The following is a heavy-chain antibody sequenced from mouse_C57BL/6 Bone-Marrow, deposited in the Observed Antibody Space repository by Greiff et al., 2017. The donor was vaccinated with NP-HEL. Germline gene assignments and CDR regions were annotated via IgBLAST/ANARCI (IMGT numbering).Heavy chain of an antibody. CDR2: INPSSGYT. J-gene: IGHJ2*01. CDR3: GGFDY. V-gene: IGHV1-4*01. Sequence: QVQLKESGAELARPGASVKMSCKASGYTFTSYTMHWVKQRPGQGLEWIGYINPSSGYTKYNQKFKDKATLTVDKSSSTAYMQLSSLTSEDSAVYYCGGFDYWGQGTTLTVSS. CDR1: GYTFTSYT.